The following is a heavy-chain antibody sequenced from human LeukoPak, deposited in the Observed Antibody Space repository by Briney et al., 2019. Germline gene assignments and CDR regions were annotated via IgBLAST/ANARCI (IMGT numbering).Heavy chain of an antibody. CDR2: IYYSGST. Sequence: PSETLSLTCTVSGGSISSYYWSWIRQPPGKGLEWIGYIYYSGSTNYNPSLKSRVTISVDTSENQFSLKLSSVTAADTAVYYCARGYDFWSGYEAFDIWGQGTMVTVSS. J-gene: IGHJ3*02. D-gene: IGHD3-3*01. V-gene: IGHV4-59*01. CDR3: ARGYDFWSGYEAFDI. CDR1: GGSISSYY.